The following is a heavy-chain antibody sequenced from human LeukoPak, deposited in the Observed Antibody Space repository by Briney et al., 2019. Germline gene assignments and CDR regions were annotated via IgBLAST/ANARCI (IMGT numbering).Heavy chain of an antibody. D-gene: IGHD3-9*01. J-gene: IGHJ5*02. CDR1: GGSISSSSYY. Sequence: SETLSLTCTVSGGSISSSSYYWGWIRQPPGKGLGWIGSIYYSGSTYYTPSLKSRVTISVDTSKNQFSLKLSSVTAADTAVYYCAREATHFDWLVWFDPWGQGTLVTVSS. CDR2: IYYSGST. CDR3: AREATHFDWLVWFDP. V-gene: IGHV4-39*01.